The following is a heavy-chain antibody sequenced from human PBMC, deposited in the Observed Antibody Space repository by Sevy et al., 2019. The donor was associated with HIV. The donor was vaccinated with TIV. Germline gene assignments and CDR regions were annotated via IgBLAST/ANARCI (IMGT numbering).Heavy chain of an antibody. CDR3: ARASHMITFGGVIGIDGIDY. V-gene: IGHV3-30*09. J-gene: IGHJ4*02. D-gene: IGHD3-16*02. CDR1: GLTFSNYA. Sequence: GGSLRLSCAASGLTFSNYAIHWVRQAPGKGLEWVAVISYDGSNKDYADSVKGRFAISRDNSKNTLYLQMNSLRVEDTAVYYCARASHMITFGGVIGIDGIDYWGQGTLVTVSS. CDR2: ISYDGSNK.